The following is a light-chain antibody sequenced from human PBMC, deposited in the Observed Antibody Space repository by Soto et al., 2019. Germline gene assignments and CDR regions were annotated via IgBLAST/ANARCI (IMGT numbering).Light chain of an antibody. J-gene: IGKJ4*01. CDR3: QQLTNWPLP. Sequence: DIQMTQSPSSLSASVGDRVTITCRASQSISSYLNWYQQKPGKAPKLLIYAASSLQSGVPSRFSGSGSGTDFTLTISSLQPEDFAVYYCQQLTNWPLPFGGGTKVEIK. V-gene: IGKV1-39*01. CDR1: QSISSY. CDR2: AAS.